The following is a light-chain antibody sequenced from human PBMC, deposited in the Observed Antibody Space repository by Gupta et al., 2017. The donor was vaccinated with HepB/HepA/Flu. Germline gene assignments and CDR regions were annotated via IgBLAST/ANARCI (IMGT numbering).Light chain of an antibody. Sequence: QSALTQPASVSGSPGQSITISCTGTSSDVGGYNYVSWYQQHPGKAHKLMIYDVSNRPAGVSNRFSGSKSGNTASLTISGLKAEDEADYYCSSYTSTTNWVFGGGTKLTVL. CDR2: DVS. CDR1: SSDVGGYNY. V-gene: IGLV2-14*03. CDR3: SSYTSTTNWV. J-gene: IGLJ3*02.